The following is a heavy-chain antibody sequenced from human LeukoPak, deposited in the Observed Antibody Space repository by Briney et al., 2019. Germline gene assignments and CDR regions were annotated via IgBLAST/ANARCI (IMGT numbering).Heavy chain of an antibody. Sequence: GGSLRLSCAASGFTFDDYAMHWVRQAPGKGLEWVSGISWNSGSIGYADSVKGRFTISRDNAKNSLYLQMNSLRAEDTALYYCAKGRYCSGGSCHKGLDAFDIWGQGTMVTVSS. CDR1: GFTFDDYA. V-gene: IGHV3-9*01. CDR2: ISWNSGSI. CDR3: AKGRYCSGGSCHKGLDAFDI. J-gene: IGHJ3*02. D-gene: IGHD2-15*01.